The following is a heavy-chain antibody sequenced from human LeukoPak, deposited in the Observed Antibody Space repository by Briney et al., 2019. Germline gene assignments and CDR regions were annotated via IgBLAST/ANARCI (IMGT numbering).Heavy chain of an antibody. J-gene: IGHJ6*04. Sequence: GGSLRLSCAASGFTFSSYSMNWVRQAPGKGLEWVSSLSSSSSYIDYADSVKGRFTISRDNAKNSLYLQMNSLRAEDTAVYYCAELGITMIGGVWGKGTTVTISS. CDR1: GFTFSSYS. CDR3: AELGITMIGGV. V-gene: IGHV3-21*01. CDR2: LSSSSSYI. D-gene: IGHD3-10*02.